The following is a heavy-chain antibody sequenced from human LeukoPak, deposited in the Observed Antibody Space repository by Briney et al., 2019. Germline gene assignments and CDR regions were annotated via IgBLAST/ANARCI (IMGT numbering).Heavy chain of an antibody. J-gene: IGHJ5*02. Sequence: GGSLRLSCAASGFTFDDYAMHWVRQAPGKGLEWVSGISWNSGSIGYADSVKGRFTISRDNAKNSLYLQMNSLRAEDTALYYCAKASSLSGTWFGETTTPFDPWGQGTLVTVSS. D-gene: IGHD3-10*01. CDR3: AKASSLSGTWFGETTTPFDP. CDR1: GFTFDDYA. V-gene: IGHV3-9*01. CDR2: ISWNSGSI.